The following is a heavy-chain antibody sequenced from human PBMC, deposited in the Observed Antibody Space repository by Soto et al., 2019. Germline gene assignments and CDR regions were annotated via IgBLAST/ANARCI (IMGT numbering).Heavy chain of an antibody. CDR2: ISGSGGST. CDR1: GFTFSSYA. J-gene: IGHJ6*03. D-gene: IGHD1-26*01. V-gene: IGHV3-23*01. CDR3: AKDLSSGSYSYYYCYMDV. Sequence: GESLKISCAASGFTFSSYAMSWVRQAPGKGLEWVSAISGSGGSTYYADSVKGRFTISRDNSKNTLYLQMNSLRAEDTAVYYCAKDLSSGSYSYYYCYMDVWGKGTTVTVSS.